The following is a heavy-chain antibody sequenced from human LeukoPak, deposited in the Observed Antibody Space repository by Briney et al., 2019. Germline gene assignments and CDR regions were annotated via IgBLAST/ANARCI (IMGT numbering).Heavy chain of an antibody. J-gene: IGHJ5*02. CDR2: INPNSGGT. V-gene: IGHV1-2*03. Sequence: LVASVKASCKASGYTFTGYYMHWVRQAPGQGLEWMGWINPNSGGTNYAQKFQGRVTMTRDTSISTAYMELSRLRSDDTAVYYCARIVGTTVVTRANWSAPWGQGTLVTVSS. CDR1: GYTFTGYY. CDR3: ARIVGTTVVTRANWSAP. D-gene: IGHD4-23*01.